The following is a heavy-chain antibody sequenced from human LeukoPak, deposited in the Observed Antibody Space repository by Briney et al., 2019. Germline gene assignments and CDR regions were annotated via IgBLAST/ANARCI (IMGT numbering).Heavy chain of an antibody. J-gene: IGHJ4*02. V-gene: IGHV3-7*01. CDR1: GFTFCTYW. CDR2: IKQDGSEK. D-gene: IGHD6-19*01. Sequence: GGSLRLSCAASGFTFCTYWMTWVRQAPGKGLEWVANIKQDGSEKYYVDSVTGRFTISRDNARNSLCLQMNSLRAEDTAVYFCAREAGYSSGWVFDYWGQGTLVTVSS. CDR3: AREAGYSSGWVFDY.